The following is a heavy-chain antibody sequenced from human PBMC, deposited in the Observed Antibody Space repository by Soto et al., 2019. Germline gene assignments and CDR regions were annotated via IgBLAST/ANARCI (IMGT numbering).Heavy chain of an antibody. J-gene: IGHJ4*02. CDR3: ANPGLVAGLIKYADFAN. Sequence: VQLLESGGGLVQPGGSLRLACEVSGFTFSSYAMSWVRQAPGKGLEWVAAISGTGVSAQYADSVKGRFTISRDNSKNTRNRQRDGRRAEASAVYSCANPGLVAGLIKYADFANGGRGTLVTVPS. D-gene: IGHD6-19*01. V-gene: IGHV3-23*01. CDR1: GFTFSSYA. CDR2: ISGTGVSA.